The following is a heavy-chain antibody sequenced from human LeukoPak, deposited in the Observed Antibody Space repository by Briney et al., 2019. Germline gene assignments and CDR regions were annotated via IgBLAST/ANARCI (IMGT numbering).Heavy chain of an antibody. J-gene: IGHJ4*02. CDR3: ARPTTYYYDSSGSPYHY. D-gene: IGHD3-22*01. CDR1: DYSISSGYY. Sequence: SETLSLTCSVSDYSISSGYYWGWIRQPPGKGLEWIGSMFHSGDTYYNSSLKSRVTILVDTSKNQFSLKLSSVTAADTAVYYCARPTTYYYDSSGSPYHYWGQGTLVTVSS. CDR2: MFHSGDT. V-gene: IGHV4-38-2*02.